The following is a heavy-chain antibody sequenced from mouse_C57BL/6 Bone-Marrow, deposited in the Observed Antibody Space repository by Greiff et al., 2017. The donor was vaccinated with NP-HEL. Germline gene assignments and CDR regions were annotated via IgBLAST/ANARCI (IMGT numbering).Heavy chain of an antibody. D-gene: IGHD1-1*01. CDR1: GYTFTSYG. CDR2: IYPRSGNT. J-gene: IGHJ3*01. CDR3: ARFYYGSSYVWFAY. Sequence: QVQLKESGAELARPGASVKLSCKASGYTFTSYGISWVKQRTGQGLEWIGEIYPRSGNTYYNEKFKGKATLTTDKSSSTAYMELRSLTSEDSAVYFCARFYYGSSYVWFAYWGQGTLVTVSA. V-gene: IGHV1-81*01.